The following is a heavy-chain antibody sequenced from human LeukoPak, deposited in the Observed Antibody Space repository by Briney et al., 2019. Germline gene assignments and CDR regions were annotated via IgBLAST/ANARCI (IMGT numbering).Heavy chain of an antibody. CDR3: AKNPLGRYDFWSGVPRPDFRLDV. V-gene: IGHV3-23*01. CDR1: GFIVSTNY. D-gene: IGHD3-3*01. CDR2: ISGSGGST. J-gene: IGHJ6*04. Sequence: GGSLRLSCAASGFIVSTNYMSWVRQAPGKGLEWVSAISGSGGSTYYADSVKGRFTISRDNSKNTLYLQMNSLRAEDTAVYYCAKNPLGRYDFWSGVPRPDFRLDVWGKGTTVTVSS.